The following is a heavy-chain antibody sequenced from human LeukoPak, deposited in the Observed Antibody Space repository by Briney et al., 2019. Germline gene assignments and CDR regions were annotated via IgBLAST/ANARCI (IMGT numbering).Heavy chain of an antibody. V-gene: IGHV3-49*03. CDR3: ARERAGDVDY. Sequence: QAGGSLRLSCATSGFNFGVVAMDWIRQAPGKGLEWVGFIRHREYGGTAEYAASVNGRFAISSDDSKSIVYLQMNDLRTEDTGVYYCARERAGDVDYWGLGTLVTVSS. CDR2: IRHREYGGTA. CDR1: GFNFGVVA. J-gene: IGHJ4*02.